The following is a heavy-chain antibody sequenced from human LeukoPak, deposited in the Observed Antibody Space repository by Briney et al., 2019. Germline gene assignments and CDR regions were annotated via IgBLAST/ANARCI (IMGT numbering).Heavy chain of an antibody. Sequence: ASVKVSCKASGYTFTGYYMHWVRQAPGQGLEWMGRINPNSGGTNYAQKFQGRVTMTRDTSISTAYMELSRLRSDDTAVYYCAREGPNMYYFDNWGQGTLVTVSS. CDR3: AREGPNMYYFDN. D-gene: IGHD2-8*01. CDR1: GYTFTGYY. J-gene: IGHJ4*02. V-gene: IGHV1-2*06. CDR2: INPNSGGT.